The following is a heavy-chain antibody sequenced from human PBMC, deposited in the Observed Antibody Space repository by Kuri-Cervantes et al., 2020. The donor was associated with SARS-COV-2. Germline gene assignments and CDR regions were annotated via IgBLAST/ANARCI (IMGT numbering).Heavy chain of an antibody. J-gene: IGHJ4*02. CDR3: ARTYDTKNPFDY. CDR1: GFSLSTSGVG. D-gene: IGHD3-9*01. V-gene: IGHV2-5*02. CDR2: IYWDDDK. Sequence: SGPTLVKPTQTLTLTCTFSGFSLSTSGVGVGWIRQPPGKALEWLALIYWDDDKRYSPSLKSRLTITKDTSKNQVVLTMTNMDPVDTATYYCARTYDTKNPFDYWGQGTLVTVSS.